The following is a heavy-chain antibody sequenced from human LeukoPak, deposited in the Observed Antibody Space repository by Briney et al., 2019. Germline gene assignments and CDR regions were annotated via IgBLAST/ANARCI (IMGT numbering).Heavy chain of an antibody. V-gene: IGHV3-23*01. Sequence: PGGSLRLSCAASGFTFSSYAMSWVRQAPGKGLEWDSAISGSGGSTYYADSVKGRFTISRDNSKNTLYLQMNSLRAEDTAVYYCAKVHDYYDSSGYYPLFDYWGQGTLVTVSS. CDR2: ISGSGGST. D-gene: IGHD3-22*01. CDR3: AKVHDYYDSSGYYPLFDY. J-gene: IGHJ4*02. CDR1: GFTFSSYA.